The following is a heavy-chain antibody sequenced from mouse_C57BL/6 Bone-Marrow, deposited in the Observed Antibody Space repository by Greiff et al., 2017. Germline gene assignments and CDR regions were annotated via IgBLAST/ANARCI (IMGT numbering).Heavy chain of an antibody. J-gene: IGHJ4*01. D-gene: IGHD2-3*01. CDR1: GFNIKDYY. CDR3: ASPLYDGYYSYAMDY. V-gene: IGHV14-2*01. Sequence: EVQLQQSGAELVKPGASVKLSCTASGFNIKDYYMHWVKQRTEQGLEWIGRIDPEDGETKYAPKFQGKATITADTSSNTAYLQLSSLTSEDAAVYYCASPLYDGYYSYAMDYWGQGTSVTVSS. CDR2: IDPEDGET.